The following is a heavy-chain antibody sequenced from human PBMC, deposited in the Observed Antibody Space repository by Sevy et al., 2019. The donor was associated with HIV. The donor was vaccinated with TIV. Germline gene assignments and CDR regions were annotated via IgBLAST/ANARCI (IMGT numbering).Heavy chain of an antibody. Sequence: QSQTLSLTCVISGDIVSRNGAAWNWIRQSPSRGLEWLGRSYYRSTWHKDYAISVKSRLTITPDTSKNQFFLQLNSVTPEDTAMYYCARAVAGVYYFDYWGQGTLVTVSS. V-gene: IGHV6-1*01. J-gene: IGHJ4*02. CDR3: ARAVAGVYYFDY. CDR1: GDIVSRNGAA. D-gene: IGHD6-19*01. CDR2: SYYRSTWHK.